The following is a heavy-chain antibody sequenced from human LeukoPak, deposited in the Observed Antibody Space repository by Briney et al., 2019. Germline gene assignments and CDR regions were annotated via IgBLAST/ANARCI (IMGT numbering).Heavy chain of an antibody. J-gene: IGHJ4*02. Sequence: PGGSLRLSCAASGFTFSNYAMHWVRQAPDKGLEWVAVVSYDGSNKYYADSVKGRFTVSRDNSKNTLYLQMNSLRAKDTAVSYCAIGDSLGELSSSFEYWGQGTLVTVSS. CDR3: AIGDSLGELSSSFEY. D-gene: IGHD3-16*02. CDR2: VSYDGSNK. CDR1: GFTFSNYA. V-gene: IGHV3-30*04.